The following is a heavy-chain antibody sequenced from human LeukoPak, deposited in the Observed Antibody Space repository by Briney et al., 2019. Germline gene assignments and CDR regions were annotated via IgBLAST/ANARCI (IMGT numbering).Heavy chain of an antibody. D-gene: IGHD3-16*02. Sequence: SETLSLTCAVYGGSFSGYYWSWIRQPPGKGLEWIGEINHSGSTNYNPSLKSRVTISVDTSKNQFSLKLSSVTAADTAVYYCARASGDYDYVWGSYRFDYWGQGTLVTVSS. CDR3: ARASGDYDYVWGSYRFDY. V-gene: IGHV4-34*01. J-gene: IGHJ4*02. CDR1: GGSFSGYY. CDR2: INHSGST.